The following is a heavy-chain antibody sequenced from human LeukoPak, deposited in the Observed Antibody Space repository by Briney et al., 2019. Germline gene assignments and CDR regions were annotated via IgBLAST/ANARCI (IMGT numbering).Heavy chain of an antibody. J-gene: IGHJ4*02. V-gene: IGHV3-74*01. CDR3: AIYDSSGYYNY. Sequence: GGSLRLSCAASGFTFTNYWMHWVRQAPGMGLVWVSRLPPDELDIIYADSVKGRFTISRDNSKNTLYLQMNSLRAEDTAVYYCAIYDSSGYYNYWGQGTLVTVSS. D-gene: IGHD3-22*01. CDR1: GFTFTNYW. CDR2: LPPDELDI.